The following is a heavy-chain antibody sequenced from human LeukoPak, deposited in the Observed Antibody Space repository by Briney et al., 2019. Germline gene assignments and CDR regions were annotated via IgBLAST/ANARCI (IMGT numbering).Heavy chain of an antibody. Sequence: GGSLRLSCAASGFTFSSHGMHWVRQSPGKGLEWVAVIWYDGSNKYYADSVRGRFTISRDNSKSTVYLQTDSLRAEDTAVYYCVRWGTGKILDYWGQGTLVTVSS. CDR1: GFTFSSHG. D-gene: IGHD3-16*01. CDR3: VRWGTGKILDY. J-gene: IGHJ4*02. CDR2: IWYDGSNK. V-gene: IGHV3-33*01.